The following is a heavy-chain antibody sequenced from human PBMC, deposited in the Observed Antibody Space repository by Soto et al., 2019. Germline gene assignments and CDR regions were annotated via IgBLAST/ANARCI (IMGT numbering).Heavy chain of an antibody. CDR3: AKSTTGTTVGIGY. Sequence: SGGSLRLSCAASGFTFISYAMSWVRQAPGKGLEWVSAISGSGGSTYYADSVKGRFTISRDNSKNTLYLQMNSLRAEDTAVYYCAKSTTGTTVGIGYWGQGTLVTVS. CDR1: GFTFISYA. D-gene: IGHD1-1*01. CDR2: ISGSGGST. J-gene: IGHJ4*02. V-gene: IGHV3-23*01.